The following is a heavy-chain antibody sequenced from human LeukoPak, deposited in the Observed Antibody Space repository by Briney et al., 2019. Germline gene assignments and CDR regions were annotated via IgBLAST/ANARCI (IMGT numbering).Heavy chain of an antibody. J-gene: IGHJ6*03. CDR3: ARAAARHYYYYYMDV. V-gene: IGHV1-2*02. D-gene: IGHD6-6*01. Sequence: ASVKVSSKASGYTFTGYYMHWVRQAPGQGLEWMGWINPNSGGTNYAQKFQGRVTMTRDTSISTAYMELSRLRSDDTAVYYCARAAARHYYYYYMDVWGKGTTVTVSS. CDR2: INPNSGGT. CDR1: GYTFTGYY.